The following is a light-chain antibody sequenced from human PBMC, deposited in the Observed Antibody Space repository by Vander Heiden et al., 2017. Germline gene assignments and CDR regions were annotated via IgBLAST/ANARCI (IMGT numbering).Light chain of an antibody. V-gene: IGLV3-9*01. J-gene: IGLJ3*02. CDR1: NLGSKD. CDR3: QVWDSSAVM. CDR2: RDN. Sequence: SSELTQPPSVSAALGQTARITCGGNNLGSKDVHWYQQKPGQAPVLVIYRDNKRPSGIPERLSGSNSGNTATLTISRVQAGDEADYYCQVWDSSAVMFGGGTKLTVL.